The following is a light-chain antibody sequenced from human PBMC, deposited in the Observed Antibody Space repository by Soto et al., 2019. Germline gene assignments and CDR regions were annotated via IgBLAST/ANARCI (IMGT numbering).Light chain of an antibody. CDR1: ESISRH. J-gene: IGKJ5*01. CDR3: QQDYSTLAT. CDR2: AAS. Sequence: DIQMSQSPSSLSASVGDRVTITCRAAESISRHLNWYQQKPGRAPDLLIYAASTLQNGVPSRFTGSGSGTESTLTITGLQLEDFATYYCQQDYSTLATFGQGTRLEIK. V-gene: IGKV1-39*01.